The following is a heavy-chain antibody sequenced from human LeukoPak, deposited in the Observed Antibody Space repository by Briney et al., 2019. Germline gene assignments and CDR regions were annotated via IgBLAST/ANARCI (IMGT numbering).Heavy chain of an antibody. CDR3: ARWSRD. CDR2: LSSSSSYI. CDR1: GFTFSSYS. V-gene: IGHV3-21*01. Sequence: GGSLRLSCAASGFTFSSYSMNWVRQAPGKGLEWVSSLSSSSSYIDYADSVKGRFTISRDNAKNSLYLQMNSLRAEDTAVYYCARWSRDWGQGTLVTVSS. J-gene: IGHJ4*02.